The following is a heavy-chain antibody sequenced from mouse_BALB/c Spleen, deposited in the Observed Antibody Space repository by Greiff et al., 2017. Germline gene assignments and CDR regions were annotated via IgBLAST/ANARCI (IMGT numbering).Heavy chain of an antibody. CDR1: GFTFSSYT. CDR3: TRDRSFAY. V-gene: IGHV5-6-4*01. Sequence: DVMLVESGGDLVKPGGSLKLSCAASGFTFSSYTMSWVRQTPEKRLEWVATISSGGSYTYYPDSVKGRFTISRDNAKNTLYLQMSSLKSEDTAMYYCTRDRSFAYWGQGTLVTVSA. J-gene: IGHJ3*01. CDR2: ISSGGSYT.